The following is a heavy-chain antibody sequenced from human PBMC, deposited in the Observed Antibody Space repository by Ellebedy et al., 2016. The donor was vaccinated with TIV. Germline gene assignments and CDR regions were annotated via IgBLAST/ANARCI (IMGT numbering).Heavy chain of an antibody. CDR3: ARGPYYDTLTGESRGDDF. CDR1: GGSIRRNHYY. Sequence: MPGGSLRLSCTVSGGSIRRNHYYGAWIRQPPGKGLEWIGSVPYMGTTYYNPSLRSRVTISVDTSKNQFSLKLTSVTAAATAVYYCARGPYYDTLTGESRGDDFWGQGTLVTVSS. D-gene: IGHD3-9*01. CDR2: VPYMGTT. V-gene: IGHV4-39*07. J-gene: IGHJ4*02.